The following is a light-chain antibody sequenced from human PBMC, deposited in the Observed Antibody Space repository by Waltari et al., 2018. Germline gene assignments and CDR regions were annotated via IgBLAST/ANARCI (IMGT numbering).Light chain of an antibody. CDR1: INDVGVEDY. CDR2: DFV. Sequence: QSALTQPHSVSASPGQSVTIPCSGSINDVGVEDYVSWYQQLTGKAPKLILYDFVNRPSGVPSRFSGPKYGTTASLTISGLQTDDEATYYCCSYAGAYTFVFGGGTKLTVL. J-gene: IGLJ3*02. CDR3: CSYAGAYTFV. V-gene: IGLV2-11*01.